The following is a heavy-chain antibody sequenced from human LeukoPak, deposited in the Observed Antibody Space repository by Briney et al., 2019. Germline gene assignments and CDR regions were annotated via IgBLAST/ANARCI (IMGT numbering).Heavy chain of an antibody. J-gene: IGHJ3*02. Sequence: GGSLRLSCAASGFTFSDYYMSWIRQAPGEGLEWVSYISSSGSTIYYADSVKGGFTISRDNAKNSLYLQMNSLRAEDTAVYYCGRAGAYCGGDCYYAFDIWGQGTMVTVSS. CDR3: GRAGAYCGGDCYYAFDI. CDR2: ISSSGSTI. CDR1: GFTFSDYY. V-gene: IGHV3-11*01. D-gene: IGHD2-21*02.